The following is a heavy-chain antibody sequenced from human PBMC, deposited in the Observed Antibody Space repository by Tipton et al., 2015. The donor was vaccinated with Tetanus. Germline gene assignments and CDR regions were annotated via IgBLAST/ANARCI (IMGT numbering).Heavy chain of an antibody. Sequence: QLVQSGAEVKKPGSSVKVSCKASGGTVSSYAITWVRQAPGQGLEWVGSIIPMLGTTNYAQKFRGRVTLTADDSTSTTYLELSSLTSEDTAVYYCARPSYCSGGRCYSFDHWGQGTLVIVSS. V-gene: IGHV1-69*11. CDR1: GGTVSSYA. J-gene: IGHJ4*02. CDR2: IIPMLGTT. D-gene: IGHD2-15*01. CDR3: ARPSYCSGGRCYSFDH.